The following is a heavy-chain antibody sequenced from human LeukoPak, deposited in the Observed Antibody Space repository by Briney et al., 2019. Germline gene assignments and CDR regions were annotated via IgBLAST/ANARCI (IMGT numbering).Heavy chain of an antibody. CDR2: ISSSGNTI. CDR3: ARGVYDSSGYYHY. V-gene: IGHV3-48*03. J-gene: IGHJ4*02. Sequence: PGGSLRLPCAASGFTFSNYEMNWVRQAPGKGLEWVSYISSSGNTIYHADSVKGRFTISRDNAENSLYPQMNSLRAEDTAVYYCARGVYDSSGYYHYWGQGTLVTVSS. CDR1: GFTFSNYE. D-gene: IGHD3-22*01.